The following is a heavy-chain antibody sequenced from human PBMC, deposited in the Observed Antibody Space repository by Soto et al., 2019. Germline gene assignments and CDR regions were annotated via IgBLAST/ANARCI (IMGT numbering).Heavy chain of an antibody. D-gene: IGHD3-3*02. CDR1: GFSVDDHA. J-gene: IGHJ6*02. CDR3: TKDILAGGVDV. Sequence: GGSLRLSCAGSGFSVDDHAMHWVRQTPGRGLEWVSGLGSTRGTIGYADSVKGRFTISRDNAKNSLYLQMNSLRPEDTALYYCTKDILAGGVDVWGQGTTVTVSS. CDR2: LGSTRGTI. V-gene: IGHV3-9*01.